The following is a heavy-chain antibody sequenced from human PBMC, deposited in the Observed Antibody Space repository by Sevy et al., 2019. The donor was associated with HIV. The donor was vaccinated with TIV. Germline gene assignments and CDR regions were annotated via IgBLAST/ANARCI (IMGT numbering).Heavy chain of an antibody. CDR3: ATDLRRYCSGGSCNWFDP. CDR2: FDPEDGET. CDR1: GYTLTELS. J-gene: IGHJ5*02. V-gene: IGHV1-24*01. Sequence: ASVKVSCKVSGYTLTELSMHWVRQAPGKGLEWMGGFDPEDGETIYAQKFQGRVTMTEETSTDTAYMELSSLRSEDTAVYYCATDLRRYCSGGSCNWFDPWGQGTLVTVSS. D-gene: IGHD2-15*01.